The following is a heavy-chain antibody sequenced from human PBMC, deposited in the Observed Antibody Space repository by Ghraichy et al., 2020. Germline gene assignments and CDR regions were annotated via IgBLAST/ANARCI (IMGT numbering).Heavy chain of an antibody. Sequence: SETLSLTCAVYGGSFSGYYWSWIRQPPGKGLEWIGEINHSGSTNYNPSLKSRVTISVDTSKNQFSLKLSSVTAADTAVYYCARVPRHGYSYGPYYYYGMDVWGQGTTVTVSS. CDR2: INHSGST. CDR3: ARVPRHGYSYGPYYYYGMDV. J-gene: IGHJ6*02. D-gene: IGHD5-18*01. V-gene: IGHV4-34*01. CDR1: GGSFSGYY.